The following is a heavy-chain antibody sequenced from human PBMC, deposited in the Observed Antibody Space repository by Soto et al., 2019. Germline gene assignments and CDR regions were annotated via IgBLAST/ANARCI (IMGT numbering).Heavy chain of an antibody. J-gene: IGHJ4*02. CDR1: GFTFSSYA. CDR3: ARRGSGSYYDY. CDR2: ISGSGGSM. D-gene: IGHD1-26*01. Sequence: EVQLLESGGGLVQPGGSLRLSCAASGFTFSSYAMRWVRQAPGKELEWVSAISGSGGSMYYADSVKGRFTISRDNSKNTLYLQMNSLRAEDTAVYYCARRGSGSYYDYWGQGTLVTVSS. V-gene: IGHV3-23*01.